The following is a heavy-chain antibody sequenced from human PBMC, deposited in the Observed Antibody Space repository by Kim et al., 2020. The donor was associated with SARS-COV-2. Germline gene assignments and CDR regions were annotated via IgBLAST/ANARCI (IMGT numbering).Heavy chain of an antibody. Sequence: GGSLRLSCATSGFTFSRYWINWVRQAPGKVLVCVSRINSDGSTTTYADSVKGRFIISRENAKNTVYLQMNSLRAEDTAVYYCARDHKCGNPDYYGMDVWGQGTAVTVSS. V-gene: IGHV3-74*01. CDR3: ARDHKCGNPDYYGMDV. CDR2: INSDGSTT. D-gene: IGHD1-1*01. J-gene: IGHJ6*02. CDR1: GFTFSRYW.